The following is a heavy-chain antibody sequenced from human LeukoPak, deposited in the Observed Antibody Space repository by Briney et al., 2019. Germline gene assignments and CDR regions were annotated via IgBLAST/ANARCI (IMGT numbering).Heavy chain of an antibody. CDR3: ARTPRTPDDFWSSYTVYFDY. D-gene: IGHD3-3*01. CDR1: GGSISSSSYY. Sequence: SETLSLTCAVSGGSISSSSYYWGWLRQPPGKGLEWIVSIYYSGSTYYNPSLKSRVTISVDTSKNQFSLKLSSVTAAYTAVYYCARTPRTPDDFWSSYTVYFDYWGQGTLVTVSS. J-gene: IGHJ4*02. V-gene: IGHV4-39*01. CDR2: IYYSGST.